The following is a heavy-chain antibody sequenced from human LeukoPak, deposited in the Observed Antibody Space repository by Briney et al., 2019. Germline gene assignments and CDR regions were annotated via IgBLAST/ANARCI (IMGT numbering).Heavy chain of an antibody. CDR3: ARSPADPEGTKYYDFWSGYSRVVVRYFDY. V-gene: IGHV4-59*01. CDR1: GGSISSYY. J-gene: IGHJ4*02. Sequence: SETLSLTCTVSGGSISSYYWSWIRQPPGKGLEWIGYIYYSGSTNYNPSLKSRVTISVDTSKNQFSLKLNSVTAADTAVYYCARSPADPEGTKYYDFWSGYSRVVVRYFDYWGQGTLVTVSS. D-gene: IGHD3-3*01. CDR2: IYYSGST.